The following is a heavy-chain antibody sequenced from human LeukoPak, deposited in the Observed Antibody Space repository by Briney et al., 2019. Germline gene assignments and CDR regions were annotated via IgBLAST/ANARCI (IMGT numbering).Heavy chain of an antibody. Sequence: SETLSLTCTVSGDSVSSSPYYWGWIRQPPGRGLEWIGEINHSGSTNYNPSLKSRVTISVDTSKNQFSLKLSSVTAADTAVYYCARVGYSSGWYARVWDYWGQGTLVTVSS. V-gene: IGHV4-61*05. J-gene: IGHJ4*02. CDR3: ARVGYSSGWYARVWDY. CDR2: INHSGST. CDR1: GDSVSSSPYY. D-gene: IGHD6-19*01.